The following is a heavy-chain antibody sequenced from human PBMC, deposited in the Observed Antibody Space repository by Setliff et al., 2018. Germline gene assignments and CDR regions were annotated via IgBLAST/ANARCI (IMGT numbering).Heavy chain of an antibody. CDR1: GYIFTSYA. CDR3: AREPLWGSHDAFDI. Sequence: ASVKVSCKASGYIFTSYAINWVRQAPGQGLEWMGSISAYNANTNYAQNLQGRVTMTRDTSTSTAYMESRSLRSDDTAVYYCAREPLWGSHDAFDIWGQGTMVTVSS. V-gene: IGHV1-18*01. D-gene: IGHD7-27*01. J-gene: IGHJ3*02. CDR2: ISAYNANT.